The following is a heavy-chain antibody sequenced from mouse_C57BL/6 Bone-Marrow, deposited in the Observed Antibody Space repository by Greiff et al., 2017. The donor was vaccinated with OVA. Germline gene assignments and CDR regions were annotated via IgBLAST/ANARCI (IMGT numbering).Heavy chain of an antibody. Sequence: QVQLQQPGAELVKPGASVKMSCKASGYTFTSYWITWVKQRPGQGLEWIGDIYPGSGSTNYNEKFKSKATLTVDTSSSTAYMQLSSLTSEDSAVYYCARGIITTVGAAMDYWGQGTSVTVSS. D-gene: IGHD1-1*01. CDR1: GYTFTSYW. J-gene: IGHJ4*01. CDR3: ARGIITTVGAAMDY. V-gene: IGHV1-55*01. CDR2: IYPGSGST.